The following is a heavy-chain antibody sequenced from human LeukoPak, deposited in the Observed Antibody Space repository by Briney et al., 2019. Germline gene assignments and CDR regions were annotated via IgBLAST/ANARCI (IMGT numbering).Heavy chain of an antibody. V-gene: IGHV3-21*01. CDR3: ARDYYGDYYFDY. D-gene: IGHD4-17*01. J-gene: IGHJ4*02. Sequence: GGSLRLSCAASGFTFSSYSMNWVRQAPGKGLEWLSSISSSTNYIYYADSVKGRFTTSRDNAKSSLYLHINSLRAEDTAVYYCARDYYGDYYFDYWGQGSLVTVSS. CDR2: ISSSTNYI. CDR1: GFTFSSYS.